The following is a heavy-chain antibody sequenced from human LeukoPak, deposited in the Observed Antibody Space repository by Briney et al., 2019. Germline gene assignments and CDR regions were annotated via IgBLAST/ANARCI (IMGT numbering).Heavy chain of an antibody. CDR1: GGTFSSYA. V-gene: IGHV1-69*06. Sequence: SVKVSCKASGGTFSSYAISWVRQAPGQGLEWMGGIIPVFGAANYAQKFQGRVTITADKSTSTSYMELSSLRSEDTAVYYCARSSVVTAMVHLEYWGQGTLVTVSS. J-gene: IGHJ4*02. CDR3: ARSSVVTAMVHLEY. CDR2: IIPVFGAA. D-gene: IGHD2-21*02.